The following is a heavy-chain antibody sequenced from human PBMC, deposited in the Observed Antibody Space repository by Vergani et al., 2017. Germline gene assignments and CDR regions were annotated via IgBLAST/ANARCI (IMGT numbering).Heavy chain of an antibody. CDR3: ARVNTETNGHLYYYYYMDF. V-gene: IGHV4-34*01. CDR2: IDQTGRP. J-gene: IGHJ6*03. D-gene: IGHD4-11*01. CDR1: GGSFTSYH. Sequence: QVQLQQWGGGLLKPSETLSLTCVVNGGSFTSYHWTWIRQSPGEGLEWVGDIDQTGRPDYNPSLKSRLNMSVDKSRNQFSLTLNSVTANDTAIYFCARVNTETNGHLYYYYYMDFWGQGTAVTVS.